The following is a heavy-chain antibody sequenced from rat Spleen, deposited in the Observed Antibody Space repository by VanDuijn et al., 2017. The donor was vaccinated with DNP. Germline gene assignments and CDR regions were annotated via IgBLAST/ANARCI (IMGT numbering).Heavy chain of an antibody. CDR1: GFTFSDYA. J-gene: IGHJ2*01. D-gene: IGHD1-6*01. CDR2: IIYAGSST. Sequence: EVQLVESGGGLVQPGRSLKLSCAASGFTFSDYAMAWVRQASKKGLEWVATIIYAGSSTYYRDSVKGRFTISRDNAKSTLYLQMDSLRSEETATYYCARLGGILRHYWGQGVMVTVSS. V-gene: IGHV5-17*01. CDR3: ARLGGILRHY.